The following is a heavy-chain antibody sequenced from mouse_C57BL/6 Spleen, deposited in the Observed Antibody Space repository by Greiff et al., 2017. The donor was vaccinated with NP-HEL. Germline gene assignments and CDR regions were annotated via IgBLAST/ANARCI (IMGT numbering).Heavy chain of an antibody. CDR3: AREDYDLAWFAY. V-gene: IGHV1-20*01. Sequence: EVHLVESGPELVKPGDSVKISCKASGYSFTGYFMNWVMQSHGKSLEWIGRINPYNGDTFYNQKFKGKATLTVDKSSSTAHMELRSLTSEDSAVYYCAREDYDLAWFAYWGQGTLVTVSA. CDR1: GYSFTGYF. J-gene: IGHJ3*01. CDR2: INPYNGDT. D-gene: IGHD2-4*01.